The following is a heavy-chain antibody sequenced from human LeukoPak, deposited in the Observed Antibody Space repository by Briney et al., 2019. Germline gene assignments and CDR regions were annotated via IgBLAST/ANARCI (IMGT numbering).Heavy chain of an antibody. CDR2: IYYSGST. CDR3: ARNSDFSFDY. D-gene: IGHD3-3*01. V-gene: IGHV4-31*03. CDR1: GGPISSGGYY. J-gene: IGHJ4*02. Sequence: SETLSLTCTVSGGPISSGGYYWSWIRQHPGKGLEWIGYIYYSGSTYYNPSLKSRVTISVDTSKNQFSLKLSSVTAADTAVYYCARNSDFSFDYWGQGTLVTVSS.